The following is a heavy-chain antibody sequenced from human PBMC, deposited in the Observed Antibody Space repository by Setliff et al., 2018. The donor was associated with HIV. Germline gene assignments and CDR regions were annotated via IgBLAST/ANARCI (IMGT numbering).Heavy chain of an antibody. CDR1: GYTFTGYY. J-gene: IGHJ3*02. V-gene: IGHV1-18*04. D-gene: IGHD4-17*01. CDR3: ARDKRSFYGDYEGDAFDI. CDR2: INPNNGNT. Sequence: ASVKVSCKASGYTFTGYYMHWVRQAPGQGLEWMGWINPNNGNTNYAQKLQGRVTMTTDTSTSTAYMELRSLRSDDTAVYYCARDKRSFYGDYEGDAFDIWGQGTMVTVSS.